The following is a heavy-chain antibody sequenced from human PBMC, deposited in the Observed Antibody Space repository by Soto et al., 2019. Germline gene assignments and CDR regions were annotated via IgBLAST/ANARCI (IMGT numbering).Heavy chain of an antibody. J-gene: IGHJ4*02. CDR1: GYTLTELS. CDR3: ATDLVALMVRGVRFDY. D-gene: IGHD3-10*01. Sequence: ASVKVCCKVSGYTLTELSMHWVRQAPGKGLEWMGGFDPEDGETIYAQKFQGRVTMTEDTSTDTAYMELSSLRSEDTAVYYCATDLVALMVRGVRFDYWGQGTLVTVSS. V-gene: IGHV1-24*01. CDR2: FDPEDGET.